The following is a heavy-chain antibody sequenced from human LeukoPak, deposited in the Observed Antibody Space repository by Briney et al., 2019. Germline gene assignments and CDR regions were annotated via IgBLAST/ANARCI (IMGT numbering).Heavy chain of an antibody. CDR1: GGSIRSSNYY. Sequence: SETLSLTCSVLGGSIRSSNYYWGWIRQPPGKGLEWIGSIYYSGSTYYNPSLKGRGTMSVDTSNNQFSLKLTSATATDTAVYYCVRLFYYDSRGPPSWGQGTLVTVSS. CDR3: VRLFYYDSRGPPS. CDR2: IYYSGST. D-gene: IGHD3-22*01. V-gene: IGHV4-39*01. J-gene: IGHJ5*02.